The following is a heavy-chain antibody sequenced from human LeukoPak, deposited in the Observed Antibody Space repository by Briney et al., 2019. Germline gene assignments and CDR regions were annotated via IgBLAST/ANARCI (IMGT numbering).Heavy chain of an antibody. V-gene: IGHV3-11*03. J-gene: IGHJ4*02. CDR3: ATDQRYAFDY. CDR1: GFTFDDYG. CDR2: IRTSSEGA. Sequence: PGGSLRLSCAASGFTFDDYGMSWVRQAPGKGLEWVSNIRTSSEGANLAFYADSVKGRVTFSRDDAKNTLYLHMHSLRDDDTAVYYCATDQRYAFDYWGQGILVTVSS. D-gene: IGHD3-9*01.